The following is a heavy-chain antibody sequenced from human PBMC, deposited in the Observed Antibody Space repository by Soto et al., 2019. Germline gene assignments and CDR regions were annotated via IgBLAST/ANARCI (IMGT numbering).Heavy chain of an antibody. Sequence: GGSLRLSCAASGFTFSRYWMSWVRQAPGKGLEWVANIKQDGSDKYYVDSVKGRFTISRDNAKNSLYLQMNSLRAEDTAVYYCASVIFGWGQGTLVTVSS. J-gene: IGHJ4*02. V-gene: IGHV3-7*01. CDR2: IKQDGSDK. D-gene: IGHD2-21*01. CDR3: ASVIFG. CDR1: GFTFSRYW.